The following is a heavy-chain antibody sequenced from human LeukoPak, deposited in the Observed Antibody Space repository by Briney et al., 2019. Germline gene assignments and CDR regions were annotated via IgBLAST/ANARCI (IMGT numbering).Heavy chain of an antibody. D-gene: IGHD1-26*01. V-gene: IGHV3-30-3*01. CDR2: VSYDGSNK. J-gene: IGHJ4*02. CDR3: ATIGDRRSGELYRIDY. CDR1: GFTFSSYS. Sequence: GGSLTLSCAASGFTFSSYSMHWVRQAPGKGLEWVAVVSYDGSNKYYADSVKGRFTSSRDSSKNTLYLQMNSLRAEDAAVYYCATIGDRRSGELYRIDYWGQGTLVTVSS.